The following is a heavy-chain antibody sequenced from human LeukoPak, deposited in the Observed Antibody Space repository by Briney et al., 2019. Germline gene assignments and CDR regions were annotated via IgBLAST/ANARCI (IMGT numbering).Heavy chain of an antibody. D-gene: IGHD1-1*01. CDR1: GGSISSYY. CDR3: ARVGGTNYYYYGMDV. Sequence: SETLSLTCTVSGGSISSYYWSWIRQPPGKGLEWIGYIYYSGSTNYNPSLKSRVTISVDTSKNQFSLKLSSVTAADTAVYYCARVGGTNYYYYGMDVWGQGATVTVSS. J-gene: IGHJ6*02. V-gene: IGHV4-59*01. CDR2: IYYSGST.